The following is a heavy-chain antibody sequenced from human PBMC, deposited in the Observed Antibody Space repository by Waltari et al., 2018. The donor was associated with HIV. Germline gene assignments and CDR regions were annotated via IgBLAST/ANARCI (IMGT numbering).Heavy chain of an antibody. D-gene: IGHD2-8*01. V-gene: IGHV5-51*03. CDR3: TKGMYANQDYFDN. CDR1: GYSFATYW. J-gene: IGHJ4*02. CDR2: IYPVDSDT. Sequence: EVQLVQSGAEVKKPGESLKISCKGSGYSFATYWIGWVRQMPGKGLGWMGIIYPVDSDTRYSPSFQGQVTISADKSIRTAYLQWSSLKASDTAMYYCTKGMYANQDYFDNWGQGTLVTVSS.